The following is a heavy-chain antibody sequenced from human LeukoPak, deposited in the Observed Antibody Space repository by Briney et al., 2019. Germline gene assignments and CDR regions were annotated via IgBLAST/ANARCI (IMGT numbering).Heavy chain of an antibody. CDR1: GYTFTSYA. J-gene: IGHJ4*02. CDR2: IIPIFGTA. V-gene: IGHV1-69*05. CDR3: ANGYCSSTSCYSLDY. D-gene: IGHD2-2*01. Sequence: GASVKVSCKASGYTFTSYAISWVRQAPGQGLEWMGGIIPIFGTANYAQKFQGRVTITTDESTSTAYMELSSLRSEDTAVYYCANGYCSSTSCYSLDYWGQGTLVTVSS.